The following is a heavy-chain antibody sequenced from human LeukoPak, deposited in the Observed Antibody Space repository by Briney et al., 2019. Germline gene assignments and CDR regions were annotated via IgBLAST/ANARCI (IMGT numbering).Heavy chain of an antibody. Sequence: ASVKVSCKASGYTFTNYGISWVRQAPGQGLEWMGWISAYNGNTNYAQRLQGRVTMTTDTSTSTAYMELRSLRSDDTAVYYCARKMYYYDSSGYYAFDIWSQGTMVTVSS. CDR3: ARKMYYYDSSGYYAFDI. CDR1: GYTFTNYG. J-gene: IGHJ3*02. V-gene: IGHV1-18*01. D-gene: IGHD3-22*01. CDR2: ISAYNGNT.